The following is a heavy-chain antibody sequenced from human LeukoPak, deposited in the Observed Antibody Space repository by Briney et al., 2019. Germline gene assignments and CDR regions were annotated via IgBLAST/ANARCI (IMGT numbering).Heavy chain of an antibody. J-gene: IGHJ6*02. Sequence: SETLSLTCSVSGGSISSYYWSWIRQPPGKGLVWIGYIYYSGSTHDNPSMESRVNISVNTSKNQFSLILSSVTAADAAVYYVARHGDRGTGYYYYGMDVWGQGTTVTVSS. V-gene: IGHV4-59*08. D-gene: IGHD7-27*01. CDR3: ARHGDRGTGYYYYGMDV. CDR2: IYYSGST. CDR1: GGSISSYY.